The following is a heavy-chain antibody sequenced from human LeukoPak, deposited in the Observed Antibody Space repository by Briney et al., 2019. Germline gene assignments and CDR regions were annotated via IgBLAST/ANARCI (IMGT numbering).Heavy chain of an antibody. V-gene: IGHV3-23*01. J-gene: IGHJ5*02. Sequence: GGSLRLSCAASGFTFSNYAMNWVRQAPGKGLEWVSTVNTNGGSTYYAASVKGRFTVSRDNSANTLSLQMNSLRVADTAIYYCVREDYAYVSGTYRCWFDPWGQGTLVTVSS. D-gene: IGHD3-16*02. CDR1: GFTFSNYA. CDR3: VREDYAYVSGTYRCWFDP. CDR2: VNTNGGST.